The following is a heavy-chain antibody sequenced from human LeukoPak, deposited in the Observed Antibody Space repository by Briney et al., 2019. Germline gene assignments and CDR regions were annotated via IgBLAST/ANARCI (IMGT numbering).Heavy chain of an antibody. CDR2: INHNSGGT. CDR1: GYTFTDYY. CDR3: AREYYDSSAYNQEAIDY. D-gene: IGHD3-22*01. Sequence: GASVKVSCKASGYTFTDYYMHWVRQAPGEGLGWLGWINHNSGGTNYAQKFQGRVTMTRDTSISTAYMELSRLRSDDTAVYYCAREYYDSSAYNQEAIDYWGQGTLVTVSS. V-gene: IGHV1-2*02. J-gene: IGHJ4*02.